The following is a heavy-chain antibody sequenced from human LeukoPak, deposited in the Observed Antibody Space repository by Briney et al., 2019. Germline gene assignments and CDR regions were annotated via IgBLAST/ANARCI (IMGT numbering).Heavy chain of an antibody. CDR1: GFTFSSYW. CDR3: ARVVATTAGPAFDI. D-gene: IGHD5-12*01. J-gene: IGHJ3*02. Sequence: GGSLRLSCAASGFTFSSYWMSWVRQAPGKGLEWVANIKQDGSEKYYVDSVKGRFTISRDNAKNSLYLQMNSLRAEDTAVYYCARVVATTAGPAFDIWGQGTMVTVSS. CDR2: IKQDGSEK. V-gene: IGHV3-7*01.